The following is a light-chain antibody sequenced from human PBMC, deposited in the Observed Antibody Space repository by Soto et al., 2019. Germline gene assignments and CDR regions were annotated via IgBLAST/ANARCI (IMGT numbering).Light chain of an antibody. CDR3: QQYNNWPLGT. CDR2: DAS. Sequence: EIVLTQSPGTLSLSPGERATLSCRASQSVSNTYLAWYQQKPGQAPRLLIYDASSRATGIPDRFSGSGSGTDFTLTISRLEPEDFGFYYCQQYNNWPLGTFGQGTRVEI. V-gene: IGKV3-20*01. CDR1: QSVSNTY. J-gene: IGKJ1*01.